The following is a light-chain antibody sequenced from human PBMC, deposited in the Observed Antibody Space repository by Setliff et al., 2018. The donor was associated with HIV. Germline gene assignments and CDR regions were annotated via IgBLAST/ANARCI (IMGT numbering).Light chain of an antibody. CDR3: CSYAGSGPV. Sequence: QSALTQPASVSGSPGQSITLSCTGTSSDVGGYNYVSWYQQNPDKAPKLMIYDVKNRPSGVSDRFSGSKSGNTASLTISGLQAEDEADYYCCSYAGSGPVFGAGTKVTVL. CDR2: DVK. V-gene: IGLV2-23*02. CDR1: SSDVGGYNY. J-gene: IGLJ1*01.